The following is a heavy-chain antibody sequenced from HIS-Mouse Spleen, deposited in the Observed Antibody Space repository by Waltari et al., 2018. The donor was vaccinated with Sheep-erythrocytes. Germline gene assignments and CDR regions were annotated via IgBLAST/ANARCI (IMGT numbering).Heavy chain of an antibody. CDR2: IKSKTEGGTT. J-gene: IGHJ4*02. D-gene: IGHD1-7*01. CDR3: TTHAQPNNWNYYSY. V-gene: IGHV3-15*01. Sequence: EVQLVESGGGLVKPGGSLRLSCAASGFTFSNAWMSWVRQAPGKGREWVGRIKSKTEGGTTDYAAPVKGRFTISRDDSKNTLYLQMNSLKTEDTAVYYCTTHAQPNNWNYYSYWGQGTLVTVSS. CDR1: GFTFSNAW.